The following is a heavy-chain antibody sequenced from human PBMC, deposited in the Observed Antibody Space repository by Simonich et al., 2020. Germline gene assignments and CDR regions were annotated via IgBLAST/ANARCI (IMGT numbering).Heavy chain of an antibody. D-gene: IGHD1-26*01. Sequence: QVQLVQSGAEVKKPGASVKVSCKASGYTFTGYYMHWVRQAPGQGLEWMGWINPNSVCTNDAQKFQGRVTRTRETSISTAYMELSRLRSDDTAVYYCARVPPTSGSYYYYYYYMDVWCKGTTVTVSS. CDR2: INPNSVCT. CDR3: ARVPPTSGSYYYYYYYMDV. CDR1: GYTFTGYY. J-gene: IGHJ6*03. V-gene: IGHV1-2*02.